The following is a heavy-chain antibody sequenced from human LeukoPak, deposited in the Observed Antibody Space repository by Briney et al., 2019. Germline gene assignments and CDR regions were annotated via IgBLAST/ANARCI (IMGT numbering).Heavy chain of an antibody. CDR1: GGSFSGYY. V-gene: IGHV4-34*01. CDR2: INHSGST. J-gene: IGHJ3*02. CDR3: ARVRRITMVRVDFDI. D-gene: IGHD3-10*01. Sequence: SETLSLTCAVYGGSFSGYYWSWIRQPPGKGLEWIGEINHSGSTNYNPSLKSRVTISVDTSKNQFSLKLSSVTAADTAVYYCARVRRITMVRVDFDIWGQGTMVTVSS.